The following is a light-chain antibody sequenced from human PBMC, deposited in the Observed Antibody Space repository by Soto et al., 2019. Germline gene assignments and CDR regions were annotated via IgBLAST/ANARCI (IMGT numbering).Light chain of an antibody. V-gene: IGKV3-15*01. J-gene: IGKJ5*01. CDR2: GAS. CDR3: QQYNNWSIPIT. Sequence: EIVMTQSPATLSVSPGERATLSCRASQSVSSNLAWYQQKPGQAPRLLIYGASTRATGIPARFSGSGSGTEFTLTISSLQSEDFAVYYCQQYNNWSIPITFGQGTRLEIK. CDR1: QSVSSN.